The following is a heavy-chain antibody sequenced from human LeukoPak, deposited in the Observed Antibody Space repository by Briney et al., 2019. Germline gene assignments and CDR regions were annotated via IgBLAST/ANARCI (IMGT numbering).Heavy chain of an antibody. V-gene: IGHV4-39*01. D-gene: IGHD3-10*01. CDR3: ARHPAYGPFDY. CDR2: IYSSGTP. Sequence: SETLSLTCTVSGGSISSSSYYWGWIRQPPGTGLEGIGTIYSSGTPYYNPSLKSRITISVDTSKNQFSLKLPSVTAADTAVFYCARHPAYGPFDYWGHGALVTVSS. J-gene: IGHJ4*01. CDR1: GGSISSSSYY.